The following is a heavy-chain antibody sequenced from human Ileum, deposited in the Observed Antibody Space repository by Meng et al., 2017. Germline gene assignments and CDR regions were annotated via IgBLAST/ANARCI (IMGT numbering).Heavy chain of an antibody. CDR3: ATDGPDHDIDN. J-gene: IGHJ4*02. Sequence: VQLGGCGGGVVQPGRSLRLSCAASGFTFKFFGMHWVRQAPGKGLEWVAFIHNDENAPFYADSVKGRFTISRDNSKNTLYLQLNSLRAEDTAVYYCATDGPDHDIDNWGRGTLVTVSS. CDR1: GFTFKFFG. V-gene: IGHV3-30*02. CDR2: IHNDENAP. D-gene: IGHD1-1*01.